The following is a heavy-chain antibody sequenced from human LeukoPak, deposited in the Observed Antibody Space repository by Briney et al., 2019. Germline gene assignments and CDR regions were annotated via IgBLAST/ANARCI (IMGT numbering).Heavy chain of an antibody. V-gene: IGHV3-74*01. CDR3: AKDSRGYYSGSGNPNWFDP. J-gene: IGHJ5*02. Sequence: PGGSLRLSCAASGFTFSSYWMHWVRQAPGKGPVWISHISSGDGTNIGYADSVKGRFTISRDNAKNTLYLQMNSLGVEDTAVYYCAKDSRGYYSGSGNPNWFDPWGQGTRVTVSS. D-gene: IGHD3-10*01. CDR1: GFTFSSYW. CDR2: ISSGDGTNI.